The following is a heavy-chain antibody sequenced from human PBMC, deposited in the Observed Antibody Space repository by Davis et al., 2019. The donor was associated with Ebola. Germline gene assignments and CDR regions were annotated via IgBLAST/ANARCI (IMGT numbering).Heavy chain of an antibody. D-gene: IGHD2-21*01. V-gene: IGHV3-30*18. Sequence: GESLKISCAASGFTFSSYGMHWVRQAPGKGLEWVAVISYDGSNKYYADSVKGRFTISRDNSKNTLYLQMNSLRAEDTAVYYCAKSVAYDARYNWFDPWGQGTLVTVSS. CDR2: ISYDGSNK. CDR1: GFTFSSYG. CDR3: AKSVAYDARYNWFDP. J-gene: IGHJ5*02.